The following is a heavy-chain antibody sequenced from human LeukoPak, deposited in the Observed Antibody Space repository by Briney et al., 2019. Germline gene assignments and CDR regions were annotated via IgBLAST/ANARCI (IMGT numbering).Heavy chain of an antibody. D-gene: IGHD4-17*01. J-gene: IGHJ4*02. V-gene: IGHV4-59*01. CDR2: ISYSGNT. CDR3: ARCNDYGDYADY. Sequence: SETLSLTCTVSGGSISNYYWTWIRQPPGKGLEWIGFISYSGNTNYNPSLKSRVTISLDTSKNQFSLKLISVTAADTAVYYCARCNDYGDYADYWGQGTLVTVSS. CDR1: GGSISNYY.